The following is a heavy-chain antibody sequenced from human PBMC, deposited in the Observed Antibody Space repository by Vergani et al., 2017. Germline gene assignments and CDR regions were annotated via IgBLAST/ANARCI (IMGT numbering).Heavy chain of an antibody. CDR3: ASYTAGGGYRENAFDI. D-gene: IGHD1-26*01. CDR1: GFTFSSYS. Sequence: EVQLVESGGGLVKPGGSLRLSCAASGFTFSSYSMNWVRQAPGKGLEWVSSISSSSSYIYYADSVKGRFTISRDNAKNSLYLQMNSLRAEDTAVYYCASYTAGGGYRENAFDIWGQGTMVTVSS. V-gene: IGHV3-21*01. J-gene: IGHJ3*02. CDR2: ISSSSSYI.